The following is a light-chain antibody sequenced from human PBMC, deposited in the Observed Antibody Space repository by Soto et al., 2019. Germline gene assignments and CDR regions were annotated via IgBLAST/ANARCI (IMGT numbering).Light chain of an antibody. CDR1: QRVSRSY. CDR2: GAS. V-gene: IGKV3-20*01. J-gene: IGKJ1*01. CDR3: QLYSSSPPWT. Sequence: EIVLTQSPGTLSSSPGESATLSCRASQRVSRSYLAWYQQKPGQAPRLVIYGASTRATGIPDRFSGSGSGTDFTLTINRLEPEDFAVYYCQLYSSSPPWTFGQGTKVEI.